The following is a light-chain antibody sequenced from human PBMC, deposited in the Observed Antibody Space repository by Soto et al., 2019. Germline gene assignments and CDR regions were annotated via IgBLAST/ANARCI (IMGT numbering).Light chain of an antibody. J-gene: IGLJ2*01. CDR1: SSNIGTYT. V-gene: IGLV1-44*01. CDR2: GNT. Sequence: QSVLTQPPSASGTPGQRVTISCSGSSSNIGTYTVNWYQQLPGTAPKLLIYGNTQRPSGVPDRFSGSKSGTSASLAISGLQSEDEADYYCAAWDDSLNVVLFGGGTKLTVL. CDR3: AAWDDSLNVVL.